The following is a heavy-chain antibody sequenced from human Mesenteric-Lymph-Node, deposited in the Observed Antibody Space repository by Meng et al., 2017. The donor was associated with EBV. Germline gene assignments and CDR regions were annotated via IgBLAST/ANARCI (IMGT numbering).Heavy chain of an antibody. D-gene: IGHD5-18*01. V-gene: IGHV1-69*01. CDR1: GGSFSPYT. J-gene: IGHJ4*02. CDR3: ARVWGGYSFGLSDY. CDR2: IIPMFGTA. Sequence: LVQSGAEVGKPGSSVKVSCKAFGGSFSPYTITWVRQAPGQGLEWMGRIIPMFGTAKYTQNFQGRVTITADESTNTAYMELSSLRSDDTAVYYCARVWGGYSFGLSDYWGQGTLVTVSS.